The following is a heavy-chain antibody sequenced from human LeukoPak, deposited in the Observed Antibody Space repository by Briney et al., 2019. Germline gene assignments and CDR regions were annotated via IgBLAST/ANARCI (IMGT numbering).Heavy chain of an antibody. CDR3: ARVSWDYSFDY. J-gene: IGHJ4*02. CDR1: GDSISSYY. V-gene: IGHV4-59*01. Sequence: SETLSLTCTVSGDSISSYYWSWIRQPPGKGLEWIGYIYHSGSINYNPSLKRRVSISVDASKKRCSLKLSSVTAADTAVYYCARVSWDYSFDYWGQGTLVTVNS. D-gene: IGHD1-26*01. CDR2: IYHSGSI.